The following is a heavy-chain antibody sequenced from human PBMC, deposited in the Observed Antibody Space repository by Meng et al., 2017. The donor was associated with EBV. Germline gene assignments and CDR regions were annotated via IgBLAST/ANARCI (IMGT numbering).Heavy chain of an antibody. J-gene: IGHJ4*02. Sequence: QGPLLQSVAQVKQPAPTVKVSRKPSSGILRSFAISWVRQAPGQGLEWMGGIIPLFHTTNYAQKFQGRLHIIADESSATTYMELSSLRSEDTAIYYCASAEHYGDYVFEYWGQGTLVTVSS. CDR1: SGILRSFA. D-gene: IGHD4-17*01. V-gene: IGHV1-69*01. CDR3: ASAEHYGDYVFEY. CDR2: IIPLFHTT.